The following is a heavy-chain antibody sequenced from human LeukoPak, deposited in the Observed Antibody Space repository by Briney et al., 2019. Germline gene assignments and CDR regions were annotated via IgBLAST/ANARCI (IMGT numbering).Heavy chain of an antibody. V-gene: IGHV3-66*01. Sequence: GESLRLSCAASGFTVSSNYMSWVRQAPGKGLEWVSVIYSGGSTYYADSVKGRFTISRDNSKNTLYLQMNSLRAEDTAVYYCARVLRRITIFGVVTYYFDYWGQGTLVTVSS. CDR2: IYSGGST. CDR3: ARVLRRITIFGVVTYYFDY. D-gene: IGHD3-3*01. J-gene: IGHJ4*02. CDR1: GFTVSSNY.